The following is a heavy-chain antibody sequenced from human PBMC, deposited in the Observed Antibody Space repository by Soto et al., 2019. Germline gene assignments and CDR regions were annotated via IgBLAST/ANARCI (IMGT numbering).Heavy chain of an antibody. Sequence: QVQLQESGPGLVKPSETLSLTCTVSGGSVSSGSYYWSWIRQPPGKGLEWIGYIYYSGSTNYNPSLTSRGTISVDTSKNQFALRLSSVTAADTAVYYGARGIEGWYQGRYYYGMDVWGQGTTVTVSS. D-gene: IGHD6-19*01. CDR2: IYYSGST. J-gene: IGHJ6*02. CDR1: GGSVSSGSYY. V-gene: IGHV4-61*01. CDR3: ARGIEGWYQGRYYYGMDV.